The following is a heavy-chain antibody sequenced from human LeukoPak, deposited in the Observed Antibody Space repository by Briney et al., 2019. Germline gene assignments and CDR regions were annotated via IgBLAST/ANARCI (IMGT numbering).Heavy chain of an antibody. CDR3: AKRGVVIRVILVGFHKEAYYFDS. CDR1: AITLSNYA. V-gene: IGHV3-23*01. D-gene: IGHD3-22*01. CDR2: ISGSGAGT. J-gene: IGHJ4*02. Sequence: GGTLRFSCAVSAITLSNYAMTWLRQAPGKGLEWVASISGSGAGTTYKDPVKGGFTISRDNYKNTLYLQMNSLGAEDTAVYFCAKRGVVIRVILVGFHKEAYYFDSWGQGALVTVSS.